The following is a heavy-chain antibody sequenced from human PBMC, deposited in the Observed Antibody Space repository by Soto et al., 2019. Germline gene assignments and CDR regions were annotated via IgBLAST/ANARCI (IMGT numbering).Heavy chain of an antibody. CDR1: GYTFTSYD. J-gene: IGHJ5*02. CDR2: MNPNSGNT. Sequence: QVQLVQSGAEVKKPGASVKVSCKASGYTFTSYDINWVRQATGQGLEWMGWMNPNSGNTGYAQKFQGRVTMTRNTSISTAYMELSSLRSEDTAVYYCARERAAAGSNWFDPWGQGTQDTVSS. V-gene: IGHV1-8*01. CDR3: ARERAAAGSNWFDP. D-gene: IGHD6-13*01.